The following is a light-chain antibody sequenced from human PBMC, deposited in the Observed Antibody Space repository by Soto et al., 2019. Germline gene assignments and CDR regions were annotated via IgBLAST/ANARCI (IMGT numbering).Light chain of an antibody. CDR3: QQYNNWPPLMCT. CDR1: QSVSSN. V-gene: IGKV3-15*01. J-gene: IGKJ2*02. CDR2: CAS. Sequence: EIVMMQSPATLSVSPGERATLSCRASQSVSSNLVWYQQKPGQAPRLLIYCASTRATGIPARFSGSGSGTEFTLTISSLQSEDFAVYYCQQYNNWPPLMCTFGQGTKLEI.